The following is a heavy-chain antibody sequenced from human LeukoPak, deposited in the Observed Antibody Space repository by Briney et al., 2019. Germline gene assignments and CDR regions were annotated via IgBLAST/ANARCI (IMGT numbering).Heavy chain of an antibody. D-gene: IGHD3/OR15-3a*01. CDR2: IDPGDSDT. V-gene: IGHV5-51*01. J-gene: IGHJ4*02. CDR3: ARVGGDFLYYFDY. Sequence: GESLKISCKGSGYSFSSYWIAWVRQMPGKGLGWMGIIDPGDSDTRYGPSFQGQVTISADKSISTTFLQWSSLKASDTAIYYCARVGGDFLYYFDYWGQGTLVTVSS. CDR1: GYSFSSYW.